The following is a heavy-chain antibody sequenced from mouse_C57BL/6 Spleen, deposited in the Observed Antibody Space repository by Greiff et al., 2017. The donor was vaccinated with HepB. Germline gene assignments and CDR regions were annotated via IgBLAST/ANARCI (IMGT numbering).Heavy chain of an antibody. D-gene: IGHD2-5*01. CDR3: ARSRYRAYYSKDAMDY. Sequence: QVQLKESGAELVKPGASVKLSCKASGYTFTSYWMQWVKQRPGQGLEWIGEIDPSDSYTNYNQKFKGKATLTVDTSSSTAYMQLSSLTSEDSAVYYCARSRYRAYYSKDAMDYWGQGTSVTVSS. J-gene: IGHJ4*01. V-gene: IGHV1-50*01. CDR1: GYTFTSYW. CDR2: IDPSDSYT.